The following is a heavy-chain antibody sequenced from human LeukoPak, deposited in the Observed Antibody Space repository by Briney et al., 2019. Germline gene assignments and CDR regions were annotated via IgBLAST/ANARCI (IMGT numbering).Heavy chain of an antibody. CDR2: IYRSGST. V-gene: IGHV4-4*02. J-gene: IGHJ4*02. CDR3: ARASHDYGDYGHFDY. CDR1: GGSISSSNW. Sequence: PSGTLSLTCAVSGGSISSSNWWTWVRQPPGKGLEWIGEIYRSGSTNYNPSLKSRVTISADKSKNQLSLKLSSLTAADTAVYYCARASHDYGDYGHFDYWGQGTLVTVSS. D-gene: IGHD4-17*01.